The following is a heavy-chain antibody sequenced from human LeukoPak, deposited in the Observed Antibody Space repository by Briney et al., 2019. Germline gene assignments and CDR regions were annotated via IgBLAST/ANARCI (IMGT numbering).Heavy chain of an antibody. Sequence: SETLSLTCTVSGGSISSYYWSWIRQPPGKGLEWIGYIYYSGGTNYNPSLKSRVTISVDTAKSQFSLRLTSMTAADTAVYYCARDVAGNTFDYWGQGTLVTVSS. V-gene: IGHV4-59*12. CDR1: GGSISSYY. CDR2: IYYSGGT. CDR3: ARDVAGNTFDY. J-gene: IGHJ4*02. D-gene: IGHD5-12*01.